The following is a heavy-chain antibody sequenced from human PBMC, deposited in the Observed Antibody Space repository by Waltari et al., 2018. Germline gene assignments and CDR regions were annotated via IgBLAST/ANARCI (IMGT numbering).Heavy chain of an antibody. V-gene: IGHV3-30*18. Sequence: QVQLVESGGGVVQPGRSLRLSCAASGFTFSSYGMHWVRQAPGTGLEWVAVISYDGSNKYYADSVKGRFTISRDNSKNTLYLQMNSLRAEDTAVYYCAKDWRSDWGALDYWGQGTLVTVSS. D-gene: IGHD2-21*02. J-gene: IGHJ4*02. CDR2: ISYDGSNK. CDR1: GFTFSSYG. CDR3: AKDWRSDWGALDY.